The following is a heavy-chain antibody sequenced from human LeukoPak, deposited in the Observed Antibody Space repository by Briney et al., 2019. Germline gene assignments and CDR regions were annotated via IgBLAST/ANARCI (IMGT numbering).Heavy chain of an antibody. CDR1: GYTFTGYY. V-gene: IGHV1-2*02. CDR3: ARGDIVLMVYAD. CDR2: INPNSGGT. D-gene: IGHD2-8*01. J-gene: IGHJ4*02. Sequence: ASVKVSCKASGYTFTGYYMHWVRQAPGQGLEWMGWINPNSGGTNYAQEFQGRVTMTRDTSIRTAYMELSRLRSDDTAVYYCARGDIVLMVYADWGQGTLVTVSS.